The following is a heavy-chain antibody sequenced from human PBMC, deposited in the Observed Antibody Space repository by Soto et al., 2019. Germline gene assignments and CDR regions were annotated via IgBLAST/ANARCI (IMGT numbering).Heavy chain of an antibody. J-gene: IGHJ6*03. Sequence: QVQLQESGPGLVKPSETLSLTCTVSGGSISSYYWSWIRQPPGKGLEWIGYIYYSGSTNYNPSLKSRFTLSVDTSKNQFSLKLSSVTAADTAVYYCARHSAHKYSSSWYAEPNYYMDVWGKGTTVTVSS. CDR2: IYYSGST. CDR1: GGSISSYY. CDR3: ARHSAHKYSSSWYAEPNYYMDV. V-gene: IGHV4-59*08. D-gene: IGHD6-13*01.